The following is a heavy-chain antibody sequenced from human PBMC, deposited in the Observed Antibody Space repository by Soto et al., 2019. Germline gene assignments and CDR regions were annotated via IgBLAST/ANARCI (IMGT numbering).Heavy chain of an antibody. CDR3: AKDGDTAMVTRGYYYYGMDV. CDR2: ISYDGSNK. D-gene: IGHD5-18*01. CDR1: GFTFSSYG. Sequence: QVQLVESGGGVVQPGRSLRLSCAASGFTFSSYGMHWVRQAPGKGLEWVAVISYDGSNKYYADSVKGRFTISRDNSKNTRYLQMNSLRAEDTAVYYCAKDGDTAMVTRGYYYYGMDVWGQGTTVTVSS. J-gene: IGHJ6*02. V-gene: IGHV3-30*18.